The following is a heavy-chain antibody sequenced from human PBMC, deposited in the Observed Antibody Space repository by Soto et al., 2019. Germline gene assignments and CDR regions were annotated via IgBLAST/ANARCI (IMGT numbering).Heavy chain of an antibody. CDR1: GGSFKSGSYS. Sequence: ETLSLTCTVSGGSFKSGSYSWSWIRQPPGKGLEWIGYVYHTGRTSYNPSLKSRVSISMDTSKNQFSLNLDSVTAADTAVYFCARDLDGSGSYYTNYWGQGALVTVSS. CDR2: VYHTGRT. J-gene: IGHJ4*02. CDR3: ARDLDGSGSYYTNY. V-gene: IGHV4-61*01. D-gene: IGHD3-10*01.